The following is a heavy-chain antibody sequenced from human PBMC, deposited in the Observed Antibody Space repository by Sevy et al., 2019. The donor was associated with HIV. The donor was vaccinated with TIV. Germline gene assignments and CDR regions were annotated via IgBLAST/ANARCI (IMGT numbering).Heavy chain of an antibody. D-gene: IGHD1-1*01. CDR2: IKGDGSQT. V-gene: IGHV3-7*01. J-gene: IGHJ4*02. CDR3: ARDTGNFYVDY. CDR1: GFIFSNYW. Sequence: GGSLRLSCAASGFIFSNYWMTWVRQAPGKGLGWVANIKGDGSQTAYADSVRGRCTISRDNAKNSLYLQINSLSPEDTALYYCARDTGNFYVDYWGQGTLVTVSS.